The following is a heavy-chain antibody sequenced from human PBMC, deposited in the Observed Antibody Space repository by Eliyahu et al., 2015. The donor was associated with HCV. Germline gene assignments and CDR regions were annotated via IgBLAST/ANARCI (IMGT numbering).Heavy chain of an antibody. V-gene: IGHV3-49*03. Sequence: EVQLVESGGGLVQPGRSLRLSCTASGFTXGDYAMRWFRQAPGKGLEWVGFIRSKAYGGTTEYAASVKGRFTISRDDSKSIAYLQMNSLKTEDTAVYYCTREGITIFGVDDYWGQGTLVTVSS. CDR2: IRSKAYGGTT. D-gene: IGHD3-3*01. CDR3: TREGITIFGVDDY. J-gene: IGHJ4*02. CDR1: GFTXGDYA.